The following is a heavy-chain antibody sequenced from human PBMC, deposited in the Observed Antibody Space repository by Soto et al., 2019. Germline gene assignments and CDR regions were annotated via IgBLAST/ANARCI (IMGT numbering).Heavy chain of an antibody. CDR2: INHSGST. Sequence: SETLSLTCAVYGGSFSGYYWSWIRQPPGKGLEWIGEINHSGSTNYNPSLKSRVTISVDTSKNQFSLKLSSVTAADTAVYYCARGDLVEMATRFGTRGIWGQGTMVTVS. D-gene: IGHD5-12*01. CDR1: GGSFSGYY. CDR3: ARGDLVEMATRFGTRGI. V-gene: IGHV4-34*01. J-gene: IGHJ3*02.